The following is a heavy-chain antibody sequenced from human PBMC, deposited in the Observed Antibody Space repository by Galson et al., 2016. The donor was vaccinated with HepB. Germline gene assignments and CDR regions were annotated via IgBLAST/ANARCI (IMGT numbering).Heavy chain of an antibody. CDR1: GFIFGDHY. V-gene: IGHV3-72*01. J-gene: IGHJ4*02. CDR3: VKIDPSDWRDY. D-gene: IGHD1-1*01. Sequence: SLRLSCAASGFIFGDHYIDWVRQAPGKGRWWVGGRRNNVRSYNTDYAASVRGRFTLSRDHSKNTLYLQMNRLKIADPAVYFCVKIDPSDWRDYWGQGSLVSVSS. CDR2: RRNNVRSYNT.